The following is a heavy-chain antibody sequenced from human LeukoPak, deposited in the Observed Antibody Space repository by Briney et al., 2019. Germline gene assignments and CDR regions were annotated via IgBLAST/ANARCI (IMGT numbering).Heavy chain of an antibody. CDR3: AREPVAGEGGDY. D-gene: IGHD6-19*01. CDR1: GGTFSSYA. J-gene: IGHJ4*02. Sequence: SVKVSCKASGGTFSSYAISWVRQAPGQGLEWMGGIIPIFGTANYAQKSQGRVTITTDESTSTAYMELSSLRSEDTAVYYCAREPVAGEGGDYWGQGTLVTVSS. V-gene: IGHV1-69*05. CDR2: IIPIFGTA.